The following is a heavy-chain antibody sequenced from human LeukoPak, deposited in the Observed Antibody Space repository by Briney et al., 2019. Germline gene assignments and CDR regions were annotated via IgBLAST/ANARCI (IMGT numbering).Heavy chain of an antibody. CDR1: GGSISSYY. J-gene: IGHJ4*02. CDR2: IYTSGST. Sequence: SETRSLTCTVSGGSISSYYWSWIRQPAGKGLEWIGRIYTSGSTNYNPSLKSRVTMSVDTSKNQFSLKLSSVTAADTAVYYCAGGVADFGVVTDVYFDYWGQGTLVTVSS. CDR3: AGGVADFGVVTDVYFDY. V-gene: IGHV4-4*07. D-gene: IGHD3-3*01.